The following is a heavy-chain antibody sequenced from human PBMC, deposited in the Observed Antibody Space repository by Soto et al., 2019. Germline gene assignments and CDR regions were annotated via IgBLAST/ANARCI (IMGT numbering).Heavy chain of an antibody. CDR3: ARGGSSGGYAWKNWFDP. J-gene: IGHJ5*02. CDR2: IGTAGDT. CDR1: GFTFSSYD. D-gene: IGHD6-25*01. Sequence: GGSLRLSCAASGFTFSSYDMHWVRQATGKGLEWVSAIGTAGDTYYPGSVKGRFTISRENAKNSLYLQMNSLRAGDTAVYYCARGGSSGGYAWKNWFDPWGQGTLVTVSS. V-gene: IGHV3-13*01.